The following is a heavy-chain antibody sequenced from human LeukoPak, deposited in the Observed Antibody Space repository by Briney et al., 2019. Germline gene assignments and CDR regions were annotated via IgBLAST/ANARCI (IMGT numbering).Heavy chain of an antibody. Sequence: SETLSLTCTVSGGSITSYYWSWMRQPPGKGLEWIGYIYYSGTTNYNPSLKSRVTISVDTSKNQFSLKVSSVTAADTAVYYCVRSKSGTYGWFDPWGQGALVTVSS. V-gene: IGHV4-59*12. CDR3: VRSKSGTYGWFDP. CDR1: GGSITSYY. CDR2: IYYSGTT. J-gene: IGHJ5*02. D-gene: IGHD4-17*01.